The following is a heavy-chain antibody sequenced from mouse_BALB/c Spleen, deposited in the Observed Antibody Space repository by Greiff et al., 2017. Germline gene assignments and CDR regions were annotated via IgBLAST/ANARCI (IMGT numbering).Heavy chain of an antibody. D-gene: IGHD2-14*01. J-gene: IGHJ4*01. CDR2: ISSGGSYT. V-gene: IGHV5-9-3*01. Sequence: EVQVVESGGGLVKPGGSLKLSCAASGFTFSSYAMSWVRQTPEKRLEWVATISSGGSYTYYPDSVKGRFTISRDNAKNTLYLQMSSLRSEDTAMYYCARGTYYRYDDAMDYWGQGTSVTVSS. CDR3: ARGTYYRYDDAMDY. CDR1: GFTFSSYA.